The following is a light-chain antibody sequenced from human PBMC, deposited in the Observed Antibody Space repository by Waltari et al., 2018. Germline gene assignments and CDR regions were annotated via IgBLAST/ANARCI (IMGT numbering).Light chain of an antibody. CDR3: QQRSNWPPRSF. Sequence: EIVLTQSPATLSLSPGERATLSCRASQSVSSYLAWYHQKPGQAPRLLIYDASNRATGIPARFSGSGSGTDFTLTISSLEPEDFAVYYCQQRSNWPPRSFFGQGTKLEIK. J-gene: IGKJ2*01. CDR2: DAS. CDR1: QSVSSY. V-gene: IGKV3-11*01.